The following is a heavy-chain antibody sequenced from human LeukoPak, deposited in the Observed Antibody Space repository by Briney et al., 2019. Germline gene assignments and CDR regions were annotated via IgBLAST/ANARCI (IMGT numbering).Heavy chain of an antibody. V-gene: IGHV4-39*01. CDR2: IYYGRTT. CDR1: TDSISSSSHH. Sequence: SETLSLTCTVSTDSISSSSHHWGWIRQSPGKGLEWIGSIYYGRTTYYNPSLNSRVAISVVTSKNRFSLQLNSVTAADTAVYYCVRHDGRGGATMGALDSWGQGSLVTVSS. CDR3: VRHDGRGGATMGALDS. D-gene: IGHD5-12*01. J-gene: IGHJ4*02.